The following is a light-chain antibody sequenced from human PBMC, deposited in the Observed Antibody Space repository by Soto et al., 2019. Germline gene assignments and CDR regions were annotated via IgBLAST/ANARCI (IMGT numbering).Light chain of an antibody. CDR3: QQYGSSPRT. Sequence: EIVLTQSPATLSLSPVERATLSCRGSQSVRSHLAWYQQKRGQAPRRLIYGASIRATGIPDRFSGSGSGTDFTLTISRLEPEDFAVYYCQQYGSSPRTFGQGTKVDIK. V-gene: IGKV3-20*01. J-gene: IGKJ1*01. CDR1: QSVRSH. CDR2: GAS.